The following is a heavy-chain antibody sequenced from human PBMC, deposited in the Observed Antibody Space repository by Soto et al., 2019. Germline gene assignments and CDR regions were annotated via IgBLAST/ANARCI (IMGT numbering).Heavy chain of an antibody. J-gene: IGHJ4*02. CDR1: GYTFTSYD. Sequence: QVQLVQSGAEVKKPGASVKVSCKASGYTFTSYDINWVRQATGQGLEWMGWMNPNSGNTGYAQKFQGRVTMTRNTSISTAYMELSSMRSDDTTVYYCARARRYCSGGSCKETRSFDYWGQGTLVTVSS. CDR2: MNPNSGNT. D-gene: IGHD2-15*01. CDR3: ARARRYCSGGSCKETRSFDY. V-gene: IGHV1-8*01.